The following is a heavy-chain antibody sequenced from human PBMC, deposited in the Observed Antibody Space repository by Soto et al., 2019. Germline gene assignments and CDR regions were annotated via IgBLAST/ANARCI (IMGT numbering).Heavy chain of an antibody. J-gene: IGHJ5*02. CDR2: SYYSGSI. CDR3: ARQSSGWYNWFDP. Sequence: QLQLQESGPGLVKPSETLSLTCSVSGGSISSSSYYWGWIRQPPGKGLAWIGSSYYSGSIYYNPSLKSRVTISVDTSKNQCSLKLSSVTAAETAVYYCARQSSGWYNWFDPWGQGTLVTVSS. V-gene: IGHV4-39*01. D-gene: IGHD6-19*01. CDR1: GGSISSSSYY.